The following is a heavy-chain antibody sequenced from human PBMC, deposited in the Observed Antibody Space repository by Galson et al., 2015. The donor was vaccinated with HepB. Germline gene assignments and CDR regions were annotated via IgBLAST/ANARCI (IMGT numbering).Heavy chain of an antibody. Sequence: SVKVSCKASGYTFTGYYMHWVRQAPGQGLEWMGWINPNSGGTNYAQKFQGRVTMTRDTSISTAYMELSRLRSDDTAVYYCALEELYAEAGWFDPWGQGTLVTVSS. CDR1: GYTFTGYY. D-gene: IGHD2-8*01. CDR2: INPNSGGT. V-gene: IGHV1-2*02. J-gene: IGHJ5*02. CDR3: ALEELYAEAGWFDP.